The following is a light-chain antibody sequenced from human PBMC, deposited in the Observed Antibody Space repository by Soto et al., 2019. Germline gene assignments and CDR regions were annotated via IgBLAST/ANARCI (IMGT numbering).Light chain of an antibody. V-gene: IGKV3-20*01. CDR3: QQYGSSSWT. CDR2: GAS. CDR1: QSVSSSY. Sequence: EIVLTQSLGTLSLSTGERATLSCRASQSVSSSYLAWYQQKPGQAPRLLIYGASSRATGIPDRFSGSGSGTDFTLTISRLEPEDFAVYYCQQYGSSSWTFGQGTKVDIK. J-gene: IGKJ1*01.